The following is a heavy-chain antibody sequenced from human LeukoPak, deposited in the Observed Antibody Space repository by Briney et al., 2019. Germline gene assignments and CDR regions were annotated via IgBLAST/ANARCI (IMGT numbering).Heavy chain of an antibody. J-gene: IGHJ4*02. CDR1: GFTFSSYS. D-gene: IGHD6-19*01. CDR2: ISSSSSYI. Sequence: GGSLRLSCAASGFTFSSYSMNWVRQAPGKGLEWVSSISSSSSYIYYADSVKGRFTISSDNAKNSLYLQMDSLRAEDTAVYYCARSGIAVAAMPFDYWGQGALVTVSS. V-gene: IGHV3-21*01. CDR3: ARSGIAVAAMPFDY.